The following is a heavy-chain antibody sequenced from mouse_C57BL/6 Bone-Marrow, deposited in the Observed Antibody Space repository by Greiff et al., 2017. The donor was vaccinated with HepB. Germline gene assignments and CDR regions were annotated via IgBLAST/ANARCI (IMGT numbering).Heavy chain of an antibody. CDR3: ARHRDSNSHFDY. D-gene: IGHD2-5*01. Sequence: EVHLVESGGGLVKPGGSLKLSCAASGFTFSSYTMSWVRQTPEKRLEWVATISGGGGNTYYPDSVKGRFTISRDNAKNTLYLQMSSLRSEDTALFYCARHRDSNSHFDYWGQGTTLTVSS. J-gene: IGHJ2*01. CDR2: ISGGGGNT. CDR1: GFTFSSYT. V-gene: IGHV5-9*01.